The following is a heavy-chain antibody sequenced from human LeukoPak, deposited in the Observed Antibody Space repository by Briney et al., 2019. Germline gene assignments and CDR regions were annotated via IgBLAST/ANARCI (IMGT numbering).Heavy chain of an antibody. Sequence: GASVKVSCKASGGTFSSYAISWVRQAPGQGLEWMGRIIPILGIANYAQKFQGRVTITADKSTGTAYMELSSLRSEDTAVYYCARDDGAYCGGDCYSPTDYWGQGTLVTVSS. CDR3: ARDDGAYCGGDCYSPTDY. CDR1: GGTFSSYA. V-gene: IGHV1-69*04. CDR2: IIPILGIA. J-gene: IGHJ4*02. D-gene: IGHD2-21*02.